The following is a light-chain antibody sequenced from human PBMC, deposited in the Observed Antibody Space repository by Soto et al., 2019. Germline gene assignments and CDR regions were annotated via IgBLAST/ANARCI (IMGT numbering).Light chain of an antibody. CDR2: GAS. J-gene: IGKJ5*01. CDR1: QSVSSSY. CDR3: QQYGSSPPIT. Sequence: EIVLTQSPGTLSLSPGERATLSCRASQSVSSSYLAWYQQKPGQAPRLLIYGASNRATGIPDRFSGSGSVTDFTLTISVLEPEDFAVYYCQQYGSSPPITFGQGTRLEIK. V-gene: IGKV3-20*01.